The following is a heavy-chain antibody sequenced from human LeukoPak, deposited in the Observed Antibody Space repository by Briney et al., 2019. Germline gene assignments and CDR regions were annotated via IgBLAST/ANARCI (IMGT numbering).Heavy chain of an antibody. CDR1: GGSFSGYY. J-gene: IGHJ4*02. V-gene: IGHV4-34*01. CDR3: ARLVLYGSGSEYFDY. Sequence: PSETLSLTCAVYGGSFSGYYWSWIRQPPGKGLEWIGEINHSGSTNYNPSLKSRVTISVDTSKNQFSLKLSSVTAADTAVYYCARLVLYGSGSEYFDYWGQGTLVTVSS. CDR2: INHSGST. D-gene: IGHD3-10*01.